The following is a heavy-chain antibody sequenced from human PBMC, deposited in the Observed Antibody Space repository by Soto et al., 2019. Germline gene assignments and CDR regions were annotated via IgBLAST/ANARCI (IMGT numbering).Heavy chain of an antibody. CDR2: ISGSGGST. Sequence: PGGSLRLSCAASGFTFSTYAMSWVRQAPGKGLEWVSAISGSGGSTYYADSVKGRFTISRDNSKNTLYLQMNSLRAADTAVYYCAKDLERQDYDFLTGYYYYGMDVWGQGTTVTVSS. J-gene: IGHJ6*02. CDR3: AKDLERQDYDFLTGYYYYGMDV. V-gene: IGHV3-23*01. CDR1: GFTFSTYA. D-gene: IGHD3-9*01.